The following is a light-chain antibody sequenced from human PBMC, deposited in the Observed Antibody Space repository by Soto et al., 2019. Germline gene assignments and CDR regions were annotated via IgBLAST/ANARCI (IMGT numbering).Light chain of an antibody. CDR2: GTS. Sequence: ELVLTQSPGTLSLSPGERATLSCRASQSVSSSYLAWYQQKPGQAPRLLIYGTSSRATGIPDRFSGSGSGTDFTLTISRLEPEDFALYYCQQYRSSPITFGQGTRLEIK. CDR3: QQYRSSPIT. V-gene: IGKV3-20*01. J-gene: IGKJ5*01. CDR1: QSVSSSY.